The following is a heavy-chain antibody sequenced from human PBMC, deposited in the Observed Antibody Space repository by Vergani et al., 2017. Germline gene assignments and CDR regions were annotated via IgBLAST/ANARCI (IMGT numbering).Heavy chain of an antibody. CDR3: ARQDCSSTSCYTYYYYYGMDV. V-gene: IGHV5-10-1*03. CDR2: IDPSDSYT. J-gene: IGHJ6*02. CDR1: GYSFTSYW. Sequence: EVQLVQSGAEVKKPGESLRISCKGSGYSFTSYWISWVRQMPGKGLEWMGRIDPSDSYTNYSPSFQGQVTISADKSISTAYLQWSSLKASDTAMYYCARQDCSSTSCYTYYYYYGMDVWGQGTTVTVSS. D-gene: IGHD2-2*02.